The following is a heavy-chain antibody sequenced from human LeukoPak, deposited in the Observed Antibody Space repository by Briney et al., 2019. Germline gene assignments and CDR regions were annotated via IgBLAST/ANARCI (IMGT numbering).Heavy chain of an antibody. Sequence: PGGSLRLPCAASGFTFDDYGMSWVRQAPGKGLEWVSGINWNGGSTGYADSVKGRFTISRDNAKNSLYLQMNSLRAEDTALYYCARESDSSGWPYFDYWGQGTLVTVSS. J-gene: IGHJ4*02. CDR1: GFTFDDYG. V-gene: IGHV3-20*04. D-gene: IGHD6-19*01. CDR2: INWNGGST. CDR3: ARESDSSGWPYFDY.